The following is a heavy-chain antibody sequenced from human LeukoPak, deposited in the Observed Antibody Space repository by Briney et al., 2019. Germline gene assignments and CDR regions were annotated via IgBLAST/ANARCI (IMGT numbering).Heavy chain of an antibody. J-gene: IGHJ3*02. CDR1: GGSFSGYY. V-gene: IGHV4-34*01. CDR2: VNHSGST. D-gene: IGHD6-13*01. Sequence: SETLSLTCAVYGGSFSGYYWSWIRQPPGKGLEWIGEVNHSGSTNYNPSLKSRVTISVDTSKNQFSLKLSSVTAADTAVYYCARTYSSSWYFPAAFDIWGQGTMVTVSS. CDR3: ARTYSSSWYFPAAFDI.